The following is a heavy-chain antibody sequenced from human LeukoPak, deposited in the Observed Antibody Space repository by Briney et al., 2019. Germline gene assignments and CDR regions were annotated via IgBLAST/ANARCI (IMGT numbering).Heavy chain of an antibody. CDR3: ASSRYYDSSGYYFG. D-gene: IGHD3-22*01. Sequence: KTSETLSLTCTVSGGSISGYYWSWIRQPPGKGLEWIGYIYYSGSTNYNPSLKSRVTISVDTSKNQFSLKLSSVTAADTAVYYCASSRYYDSSGYYFGWGQGTLVTVSS. J-gene: IGHJ4*02. CDR2: IYYSGST. V-gene: IGHV4-59*01. CDR1: GGSISGYY.